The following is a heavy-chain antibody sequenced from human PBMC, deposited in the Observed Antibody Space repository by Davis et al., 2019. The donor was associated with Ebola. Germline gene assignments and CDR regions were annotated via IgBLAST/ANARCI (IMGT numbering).Heavy chain of an antibody. Sequence: SGPTLVTPTQTLTLTCTFSGFSLSTRGVGVSWIRQARGKGMEWRAHIFSNDEKSYSTSLKSRLTISKDTSKSQVVLTMTNMDPVDTATYYCARMVRAVAGNRWFDPWGQGTLVTVSS. CDR3: ARMVRAVAGNRWFDP. J-gene: IGHJ5*02. D-gene: IGHD6-19*01. CDR2: IFSNDEK. V-gene: IGHV2-26*01. CDR1: GFSLSTRGVG.